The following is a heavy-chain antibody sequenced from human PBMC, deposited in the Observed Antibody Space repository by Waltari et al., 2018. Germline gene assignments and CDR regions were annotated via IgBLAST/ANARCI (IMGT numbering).Heavy chain of an antibody. CDR3: AKAQSVVSTISGSDI. CDR2: IRYDGNNE. J-gene: IGHJ3*02. Sequence: QVQLVESGGGVVQPGGSLRLSCAAYGFTFSTYVMHWVRQAPGKGLEWVAFIRYDGNNEYYGDSVKGRFTISRDNAKNTLLLQMNSLRDEDTAVYFCAKAQSVVSTISGSDIWGQGTLVAVSS. CDR1: GFTFSTYV. D-gene: IGHD5-12*01. V-gene: IGHV3-30*02.